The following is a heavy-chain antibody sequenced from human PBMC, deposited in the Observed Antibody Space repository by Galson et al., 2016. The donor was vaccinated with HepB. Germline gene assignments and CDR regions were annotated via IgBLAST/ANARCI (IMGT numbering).Heavy chain of an antibody. V-gene: IGHV3-15*07. J-gene: IGHJ4*02. Sequence: SLRLSCAASGFTFSNAWMNWVRQAPGKGLEWVGRIKSKTDDGTTDYAAPVNGRFTISRDDSKTTLYLQMNSLKTEDTAVYYCTTTRMVISTGRDYWGQGTLVTVSS. CDR2: IKSKTDDGTT. CDR3: TTTRMVISTGRDY. CDR1: GFTFSNAW. D-gene: IGHD3-22*01.